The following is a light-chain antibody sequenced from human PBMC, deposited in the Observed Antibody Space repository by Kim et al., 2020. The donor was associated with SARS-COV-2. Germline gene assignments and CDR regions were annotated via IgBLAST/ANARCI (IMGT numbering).Light chain of an antibody. J-gene: IGKJ4*01. CDR2: DAY. CDR1: QDIAIY. V-gene: IGKV1-33*01. Sequence: DVQMTQTPSSLSASVGDRVTITCQASQDIAIYLNWYQQKPGKAPKLLIYDAYNLETGVPSRFSGSGYGTDFTFTISSLQPEDIATYYCQQHDNIPLTFGGGTKVDIK. CDR3: QQHDNIPLT.